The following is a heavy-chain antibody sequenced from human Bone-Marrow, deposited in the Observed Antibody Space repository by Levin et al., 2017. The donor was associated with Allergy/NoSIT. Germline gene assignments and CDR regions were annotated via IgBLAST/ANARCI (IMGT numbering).Heavy chain of an antibody. D-gene: IGHD2-8*01. CDR1: GYTFTSYG. CDR2: ISAYNGNT. CDR3: AREIGGYCTNGVCYTGTSHGMDV. J-gene: IGHJ6*02. Sequence: GASVKVSCKASGYTFTSYGISWVRQAPGQGLEWMGWISAYNGNTNYAQKLQGRVTMTTDTSTSTAYMELRSLRSDDTAVYYCAREIGGYCTNGVCYTGTSHGMDVWGQGTTVTVSS. V-gene: IGHV1-18*01.